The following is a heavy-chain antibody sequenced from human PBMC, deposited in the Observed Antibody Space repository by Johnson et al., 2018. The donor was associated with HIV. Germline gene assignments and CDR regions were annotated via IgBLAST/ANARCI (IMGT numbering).Heavy chain of an antibody. J-gene: IGHJ3*02. V-gene: IGHV3-15*01. CDR1: GLTFSNAW. CDR2: IKSKTDGGTT. Sequence: VQLVESGGGVVQPGRSLRLSCAASGLTFSNAWMSWVRQAPGKGLEWVGRIKSKTDGGTTDYAAPVKGRLTISRDDSKNTLYLQMNSLRAEDTAVYYCARDNIVLMVGGAFDIWGQGTMVTVSS. CDR3: ARDNIVLMVGGAFDI. D-gene: IGHD2-8*01.